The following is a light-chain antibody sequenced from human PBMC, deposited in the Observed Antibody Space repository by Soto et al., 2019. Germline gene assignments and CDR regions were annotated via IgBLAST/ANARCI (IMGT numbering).Light chain of an antibody. CDR1: QSVSSSY. J-gene: IGKJ1*01. V-gene: IGKV3-20*01. CDR3: QQHRV. CDR2: GAS. Sequence: EIVLTQSPGTLSLSPGERATLSCRASQSVSSSYLAWYQQKPGQAPRLLIYGASTRATGIPDRFSGSGSGTDFTLTISRLEPEDFAVYYCQQHRVFGQGTKVDIK.